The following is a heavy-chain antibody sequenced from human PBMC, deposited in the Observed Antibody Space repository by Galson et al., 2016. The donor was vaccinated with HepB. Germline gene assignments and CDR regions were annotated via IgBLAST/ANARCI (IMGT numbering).Heavy chain of an antibody. D-gene: IGHD4-17*01. CDR1: GFTFSTYS. CDR2: ISSSSSDS. V-gene: IGHV3-48*02. Sequence: SLRLSCAASGFTFSTYSMTWVRQAPGKGLEWISYISSSSSDSFYADSVKGRFTISRDNAKNSLYLKMSSLTDDDTAVYYCARSGEPSWGQGTLVTVSS. CDR3: ARSGEPS. J-gene: IGHJ5*02.